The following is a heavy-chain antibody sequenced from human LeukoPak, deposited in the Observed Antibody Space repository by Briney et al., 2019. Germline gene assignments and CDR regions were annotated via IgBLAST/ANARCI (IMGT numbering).Heavy chain of an antibody. CDR1: GGSISSGGYS. J-gene: IGHJ3*02. D-gene: IGHD6-6*01. CDR2: IYHSGST. V-gene: IGHV4-30-2*01. CDR3: ARYIAARTAFDI. Sequence: SETLSLTCAVSGGSISSGGYSWSWIRQPPGEGLEWIGYIYHSGSTYYNPSLKSRVTISVDRSKNQFSLKLSSVTAADTAVYYCARYIAARTAFDIWGQGTMVTVSS.